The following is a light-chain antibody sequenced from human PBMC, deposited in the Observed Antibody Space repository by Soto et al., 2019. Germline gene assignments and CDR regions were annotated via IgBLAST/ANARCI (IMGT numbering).Light chain of an antibody. CDR1: QSITTN. Sequence: EIVMTQSPATLSVSPGEGVTLSCRASQSITTNVAWYQQKPGQAPRLLIYGASTRTTGIPARFSGSGSGTEFTLTISSLQSEDFAVYYCQQYNKGPVTFGQGTKVEIK. V-gene: IGKV3-15*01. CDR2: GAS. CDR3: QQYNKGPVT. J-gene: IGKJ1*01.